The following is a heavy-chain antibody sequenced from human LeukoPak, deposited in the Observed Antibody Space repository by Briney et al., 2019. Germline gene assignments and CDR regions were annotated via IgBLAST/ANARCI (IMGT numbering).Heavy chain of an antibody. CDR2: IYYSGST. V-gene: IGHV4-31*03. CDR1: GGPISSGGYY. CDR3: AREVFGSGYSNWFDP. Sequence: SETLSLTCTVSGGPISSGGYYWSWIRQHPGKGLEWIGYIYYSGSTYYNPSLKSRVTISVDTSKNQFSLKLSSVTAADTAVYYCAREVFGSGYSNWFDPWGQGTLVTVSS. J-gene: IGHJ5*02. D-gene: IGHD3-22*01.